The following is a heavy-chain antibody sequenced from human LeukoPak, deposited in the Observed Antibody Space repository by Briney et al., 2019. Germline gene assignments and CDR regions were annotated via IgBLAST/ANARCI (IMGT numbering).Heavy chain of an antibody. D-gene: IGHD5-24*01. CDR1: GGSISSGRYY. Sequence: PSQTLSLTCTVSGGSISSGRYYWTWIRQPAGKGLEWVASLHYSGTPYYSPSLSSRISIFVDTSKRQFSLQVRSVTASDTAMYYCSRGDDSYKQGNFWGQGTLVTVSS. V-gene: IGHV4-30-2*03. CDR3: SRGDDSYKQGNF. J-gene: IGHJ4*02. CDR2: LHYSGTP.